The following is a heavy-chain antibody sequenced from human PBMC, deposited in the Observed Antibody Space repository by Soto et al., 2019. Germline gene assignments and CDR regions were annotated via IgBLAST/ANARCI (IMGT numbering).Heavy chain of an antibody. J-gene: IGHJ6*02. Sequence: PGESLKISCKGSGYSFTSYWIGWVRQMPGKGLEWMGIIYPGDSDTRYSPSFQGQVTISADKSISTAYLQWSSLKASDTAMYYCAGPRDKYCSGGSCYSLDYYYYGMDVWGQGTTVTVSS. CDR1: GYSFTSYW. D-gene: IGHD2-15*01. CDR2: IYPGDSDT. V-gene: IGHV5-51*01. CDR3: AGPRDKYCSGGSCYSLDYYYYGMDV.